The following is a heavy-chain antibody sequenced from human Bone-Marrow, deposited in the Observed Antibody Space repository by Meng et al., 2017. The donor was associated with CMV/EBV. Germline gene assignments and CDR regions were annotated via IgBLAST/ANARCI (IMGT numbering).Heavy chain of an antibody. CDR3: ARRYYDSEGYYFDY. J-gene: IGHJ4*02. V-gene: IGHV3-11*04. CDR2: ISSSGSTI. CDR1: GFTFSDYY. Sequence: GGALRLSCAASGFTFSDYYMSWIRQAPGKGLEWVSYISSSGSTIYYADSVKGRFTISRDNAKNSLYLQMNSLRAEDTAVYYCARRYYDSEGYYFDYWGQGTLVTVSS. D-gene: IGHD3-22*01.